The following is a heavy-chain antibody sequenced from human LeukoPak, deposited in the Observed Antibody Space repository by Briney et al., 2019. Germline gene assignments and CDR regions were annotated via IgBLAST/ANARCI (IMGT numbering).Heavy chain of an antibody. V-gene: IGHV4-59*08. Sequence: SETLSLTCTVSGGSISSYYWSWIRQPPGKGLEWIGYIYYSGSTNYNPSLKSRVTISVGTSKNQFSLKLSSVTAADTAVYYCARIFTAGTAGGLYWGQGTLATVSS. CDR3: ARIFTAGTAGGLY. D-gene: IGHD1-1*01. CDR2: IYYSGST. J-gene: IGHJ4*02. CDR1: GGSISSYY.